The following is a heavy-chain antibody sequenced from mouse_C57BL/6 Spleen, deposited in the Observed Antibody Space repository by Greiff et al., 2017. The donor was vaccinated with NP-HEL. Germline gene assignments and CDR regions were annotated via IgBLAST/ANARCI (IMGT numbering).Heavy chain of an antibody. CDR2: IYPGDGDT. D-gene: IGHD2-3*01. J-gene: IGHJ2*01. Sequence: LQQSGASVKISCKASGYAFSSYWMNWVKQRPGKGLEWIGQIYPGDGDTNYNGKFKGKATLTADKSSSTAYMQLSSLTSEDSAVYFCARRYDGYYHDYWGQGTTLTVSS. CDR1: GYAFSSYW. CDR3: ARRYDGYYHDY. V-gene: IGHV1-80*01.